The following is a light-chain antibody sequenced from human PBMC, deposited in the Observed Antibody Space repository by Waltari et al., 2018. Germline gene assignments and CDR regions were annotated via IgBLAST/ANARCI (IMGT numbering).Light chain of an antibody. CDR2: GNN. Sequence: QSVLTQPPSVSGAPGQRVTISCTGSSSNIGAGYDLQWFQQLPGTAPKLLIYGNNNRPSGVPDRFSGSKSGSSASLAITGLQAEDEADYYCQSYDSSLSGSDVFGSGTKVTVL. CDR1: SSNIGAGYD. CDR3: QSYDSSLSGSDV. J-gene: IGLJ6*01. V-gene: IGLV1-40*01.